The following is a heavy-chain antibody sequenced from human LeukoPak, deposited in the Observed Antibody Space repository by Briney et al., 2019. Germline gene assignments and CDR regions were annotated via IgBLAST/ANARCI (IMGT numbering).Heavy chain of an antibody. CDR1: GGSISSYY. CDR2: IYYSGST. D-gene: IGHD6-13*01. V-gene: IGHV4-59*01. CDR3: ARSSLADSSSWYNWFDP. J-gene: IGHJ5*02. Sequence: SETLSLTCTVSGGSISSYYWSWIRQPPGEGLEWIGYIYYSGSTNYNPSLKSRVTISVDTSKNQFSLKLSSVTAADTAVYYCARSSLADSSSWYNWFDPWGQGTLVTVSS.